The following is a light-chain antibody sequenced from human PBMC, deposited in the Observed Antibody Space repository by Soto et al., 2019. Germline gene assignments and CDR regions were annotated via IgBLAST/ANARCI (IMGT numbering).Light chain of an antibody. CDR2: DVS. V-gene: IGLV2-14*03. J-gene: IGLJ2*01. Sequence: QSALTQPASVSGSPGQSITISCTGTSSDVGGYSYVSWYQQHPGKAPILMIYDVSYRPSGVSNRFSGSKSGNTASLTISGLQAEDEADYYCSSYTSSSTHVVVGGGTKLTVL. CDR3: SSYTSSSTHVV. CDR1: SSDVGGYSY.